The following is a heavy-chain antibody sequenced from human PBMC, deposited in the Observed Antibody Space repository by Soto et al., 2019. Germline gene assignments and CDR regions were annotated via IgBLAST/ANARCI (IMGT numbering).Heavy chain of an antibody. D-gene: IGHD6-19*01. CDR3: GAGQGNFYYYMDV. CDR1: GFTFSSYS. CDR2: ISSSSSYI. Sequence: GSLRLSCAASGFTFSSYSMNWVRQAPGKGLEWVSSISSSSSYIYYADSVKGRFTISRDNAKNSLYLQMNSLRAEDTAVYYCGAGQGNFYYYMDVWGKGTTVTVSS. J-gene: IGHJ6*03. V-gene: IGHV3-21*01.